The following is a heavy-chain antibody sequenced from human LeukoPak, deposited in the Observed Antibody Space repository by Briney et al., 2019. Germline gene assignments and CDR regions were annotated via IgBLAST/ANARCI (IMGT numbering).Heavy chain of an antibody. D-gene: IGHD2-15*01. CDR2: LPYDGSYN. J-gene: IGHJ5*01. CDR3: AAAGLGVAHWFDS. Sequence: QPGGSLRLSCVVSGVSLSSYGMHWVRQAPGKGLEWVAWLPYDGSYNSTAASLKGRFAISKDISKNTLYLDMDSLTPEDTAVYYCAAAGLGVAHWFDSWGQGTLVIVSS. CDR1: GVSLSSYG. V-gene: IGHV3-30*02.